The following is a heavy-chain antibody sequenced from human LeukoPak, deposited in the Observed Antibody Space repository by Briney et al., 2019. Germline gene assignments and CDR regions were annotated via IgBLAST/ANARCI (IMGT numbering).Heavy chain of an antibody. CDR1: GFTFSSYA. V-gene: IGHV3-11*03. CDR3: ARGQAYYYDSSGYYQFDY. J-gene: IGHJ4*02. D-gene: IGHD3-22*01. CDR2: ISSSSSYT. Sequence: GGSLRLSCAASGFTFSSYAMSWVRQAPGKGLEWVSYISSSSSYTNYADSVKGRFTISRDNAKNSLYLQMNSLRAEDTAVYYCARGQAYYYDSSGYYQFDYWGQGTLVTVSS.